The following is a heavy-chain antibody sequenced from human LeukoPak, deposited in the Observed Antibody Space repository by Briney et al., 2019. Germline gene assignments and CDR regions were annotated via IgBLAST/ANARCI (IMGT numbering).Heavy chain of an antibody. Sequence: PGGSPRLSCAASGFTFSPYSMNWVRQAPGKGLEWISYITGNSDTLYYADSMKGRFAISRDNAKNSVYLQMNSLRAEDTAMYYCTTSNGHLSYWGQGILVTVSS. V-gene: IGHV3-48*01. CDR3: TTSNGHLSY. CDR2: ITGNSDTL. J-gene: IGHJ4*02. CDR1: GFTFSPYS. D-gene: IGHD2-8*01.